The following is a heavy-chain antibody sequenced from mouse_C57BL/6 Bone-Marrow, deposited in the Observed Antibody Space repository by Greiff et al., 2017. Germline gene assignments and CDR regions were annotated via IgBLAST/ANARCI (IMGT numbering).Heavy chain of an antibody. CDR2: ISDGGSYT. CDR3: ARDYAMDY. CDR1: GFTFSSYA. J-gene: IGHJ4*01. Sequence: EVKLVESGGGLVKPGGSLKLSCAASGFTFSSYAMSWVRQTPEKRLEWVATISDGGSYTYYPDNVKGRFTISRENAKNNLYLQMSHLKSEDTAMYYCARDYAMDYWGQGTSVTVSS. V-gene: IGHV5-4*01.